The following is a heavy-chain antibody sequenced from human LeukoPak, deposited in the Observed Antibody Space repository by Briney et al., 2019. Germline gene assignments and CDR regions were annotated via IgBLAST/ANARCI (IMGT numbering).Heavy chain of an antibody. CDR1: GFTFGDYA. CDR3: SRPRGDWEKGPFDY. CDR2: MSSKANGGTT. Sequence: GGCLRLSRIGSGFTFGDYAMGWVRQAPGGGREWVGFMSSKANGGTTEYAASVNGRLTISSDDSKSIAYLQMNSLKIEDTAVYYCSRPRGDWEKGPFDYWGQGTTVTSSS. D-gene: IGHD1-26*01. J-gene: IGHJ4*02. V-gene: IGHV3-49*04.